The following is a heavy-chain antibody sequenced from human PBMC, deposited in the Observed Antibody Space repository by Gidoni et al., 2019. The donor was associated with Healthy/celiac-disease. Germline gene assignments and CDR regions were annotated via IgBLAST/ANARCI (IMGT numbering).Heavy chain of an antibody. V-gene: IGHV3-21*01. D-gene: IGHD5-12*01. Sequence: EVQLVESGGGLVKPGGSLRLSCAASGVTFSSYSMNWVRQAPGKGLEWVSSISSSSSYIYYADSVKGRFTISRDNAKNSLYLQMNSLRAEDTAVYYCAREDGYNSYYFDYWGQGTLVTVSS. J-gene: IGHJ4*02. CDR3: AREDGYNSYYFDY. CDR1: GVTFSSYS. CDR2: ISSSSSYI.